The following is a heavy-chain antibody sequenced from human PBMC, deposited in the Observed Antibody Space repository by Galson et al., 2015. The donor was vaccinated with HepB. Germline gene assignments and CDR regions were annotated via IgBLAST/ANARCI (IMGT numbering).Heavy chain of an antibody. D-gene: IGHD2-21*01. V-gene: IGHV5-51*03. J-gene: IGHJ3*02. CDR3: ARRLNGAFDI. Sequence: SGAEVKKPGESLTISCKGSGYSFSSYWIGWVRQVPGKGLEWMGIIYPGDSDTRYSPSFQGQVTMSADKSISTAYLQWNSLKASDTAIYYCARRLNGAFDIWGQGTMVTVSS. CDR2: IYPGDSDT. CDR1: GYSFSSYW.